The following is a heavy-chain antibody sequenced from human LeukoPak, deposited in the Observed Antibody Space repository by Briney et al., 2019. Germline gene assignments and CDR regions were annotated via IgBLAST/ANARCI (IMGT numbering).Heavy chain of an antibody. CDR2: SRNKAQSYST. CDR3: GRVLVRSENYRTDS. Sequence: PGGSLIISCAASGFTFSDQYMDWVRQAPGKGLEWVGRSRNKAQSYSTEYAASVKGRFTISRDESRNLLYLQMYNLKTKDTAVYFCGRVLVRSENYRTDSWGQGTLVSISS. V-gene: IGHV3-72*01. J-gene: IGHJ4*02. D-gene: IGHD4-11*01. CDR1: GFTFSDQY.